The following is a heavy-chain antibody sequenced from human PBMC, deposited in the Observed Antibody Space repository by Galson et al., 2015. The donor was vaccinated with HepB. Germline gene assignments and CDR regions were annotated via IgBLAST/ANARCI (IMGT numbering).Heavy chain of an antibody. D-gene: IGHD6-19*01. V-gene: IGHV1-8*01. J-gene: IGHJ4*02. CDR1: GYTFTSYD. CDR2: MNPNSGNT. Sequence: SCKASGYTFTSYDINWVRQATGQGLEWMGWMNPNSGNTGYAQKFQGRVTMTRNTSISTAYMELSSLRSEDTAVYYCARGSAVAGTTEFDYWGQGTLVTVSS. CDR3: ARGSAVAGTTEFDY.